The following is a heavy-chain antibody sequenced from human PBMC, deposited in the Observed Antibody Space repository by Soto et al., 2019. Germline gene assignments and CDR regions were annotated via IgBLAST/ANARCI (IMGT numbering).Heavy chain of an antibody. CDR3: VRVGSGYDF. CDR1: GFTFSGYS. Sequence: EVQLVESGGGLVQPGGSLRLSCAASGFTFSGYSMHWVRQAPGKGLEYVSAINGNGDSTYYANSVKGRFTISRDNSKNTLYPQMRSLRADDMAVYFCVRVGSGYDFWGQGTLVTVSS. CDR2: INGNGDST. V-gene: IGHV3-64*01. D-gene: IGHD1-26*01. J-gene: IGHJ4*02.